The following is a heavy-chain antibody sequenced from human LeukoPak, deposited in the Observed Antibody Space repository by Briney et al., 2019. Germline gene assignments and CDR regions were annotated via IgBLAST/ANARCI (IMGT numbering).Heavy chain of an antibody. J-gene: IGHJ1*01. Sequence: SETLSLTCTVSGGSISSYYWSWIRQPPGKGLEWIGYIYHSGSTKYNPSLKSRVTISVDTSKNQFSLRLSSVTAADTAVYYCARDGYSGNDGLWGQGSLVTVSS. CDR2: IYHSGST. V-gene: IGHV4-59*01. CDR3: ARDGYSGNDGL. CDR1: GGSISSYY. D-gene: IGHD5-12*01.